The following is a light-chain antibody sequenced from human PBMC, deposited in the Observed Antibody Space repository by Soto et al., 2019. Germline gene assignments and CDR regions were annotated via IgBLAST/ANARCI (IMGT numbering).Light chain of an antibody. Sequence: DIQMTQSQSSLSASVGDRVTITCQASHHISDYLNWYQQRPGKAPQLLIYDASILQTGVPIRFRGSGSGTHFTLTISSLQPEDAATAYCVQYDSVPRLFGGGTNVEI. CDR3: VQYDSVPRL. J-gene: IGKJ4*01. CDR1: HHISDY. V-gene: IGKV1-33*01. CDR2: DAS.